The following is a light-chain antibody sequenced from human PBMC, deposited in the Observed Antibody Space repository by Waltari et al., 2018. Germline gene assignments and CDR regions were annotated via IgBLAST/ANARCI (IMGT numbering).Light chain of an antibody. J-gene: IGKJ5*01. CDR1: QGIASR. CDR2: DAS. V-gene: IGKV1-12*01. Sequence: DIQMTQSPSSVSASVGDRVTLTCRASQGIASRLAWYQQKPGKAPKLLIYDASSLHNGVPSRFIGSGSGTDFTLTIRGLQPEDFATYYCQQVNSFPLTFGQGTRLEIK. CDR3: QQVNSFPLT.